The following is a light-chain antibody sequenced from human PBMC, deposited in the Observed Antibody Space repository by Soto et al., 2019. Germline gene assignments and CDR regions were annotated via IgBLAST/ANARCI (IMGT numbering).Light chain of an antibody. CDR2: GAS. CDR1: QSLTRN. Sequence: EIVMTQSPGTLSVSPWEIVTLSCMASQSLTRNLAWYQHKPGQSPRLLIYGASTRATGIPARFSGSGSGTEFTLTISSLQPDDFATYYCQHYNSYSEAFGQGTKVDIK. CDR3: QHYNSYSEA. V-gene: IGKV3-15*01. J-gene: IGKJ1*01.